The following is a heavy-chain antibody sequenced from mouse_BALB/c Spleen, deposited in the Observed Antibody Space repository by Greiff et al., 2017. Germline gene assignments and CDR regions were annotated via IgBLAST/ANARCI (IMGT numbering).Heavy chain of an antibody. V-gene: IGHV14-3*02. D-gene: IGHD1-1*01. CDR2: IDPANGNT. CDR3: ADYYGRSDWYFDV. CDR1: GFNIKDTY. J-gene: IGHJ1*01. Sequence: VQLQQSGAELVKPGASVKLSCTASGFNIKDTYMHWVKQRPEQGLEWIGRIDPANGNTKYDPKFQGKATITADTYSNTAYLQLSSLTSEDTAVYYCADYYGRSDWYFDVWGAGTTVTVSS.